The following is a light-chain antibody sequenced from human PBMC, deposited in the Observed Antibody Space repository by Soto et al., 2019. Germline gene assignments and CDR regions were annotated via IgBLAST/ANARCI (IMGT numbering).Light chain of an antibody. Sequence: VMTQSPATLSLSPGESATLSCRASQSVGSHLAWYQQRPGQAPRLLIYGAYYRATGIPARFSGSGSGTDFTLTISSLQSEDFAVYYCQQYDNWPPFTCGPGTKVDI. V-gene: IGKV3-15*01. J-gene: IGKJ3*01. CDR1: QSVGSH. CDR2: GAY. CDR3: QQYDNWPPFT.